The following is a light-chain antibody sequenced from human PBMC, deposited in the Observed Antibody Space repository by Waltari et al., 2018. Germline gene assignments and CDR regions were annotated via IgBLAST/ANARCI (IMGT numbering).Light chain of an antibody. J-gene: IGKJ1*01. V-gene: IGKV4-1*01. CDR2: GAS. Sequence: DIMMTQSPDSLAVSLGERATINCKSSQSVLYTSNNKNCLAWYQQKPGQPPKLLISGASTRESGVPDRFSGSGSGTDFTLTISSLQAEDVAIYYCQQYYSRPQTFGQGTKVEIK. CDR1: QSVLYTSNNKNC. CDR3: QQYYSRPQT.